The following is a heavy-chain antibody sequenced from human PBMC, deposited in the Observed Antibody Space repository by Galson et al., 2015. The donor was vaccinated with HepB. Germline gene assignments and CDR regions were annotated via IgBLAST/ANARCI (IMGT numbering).Heavy chain of an antibody. D-gene: IGHD6-19*01. CDR3: ARSTGWYPDH. Sequence: SLRLSCAASGFTFKNYWMNWVRQTPGKGLEWVANINQGGNEKYYVDSVKGRFTISRDNAKNSLYLQMSSLGVEDTAVYYCARSTGWYPDHWGQGTLVTVSS. V-gene: IGHV3-7*03. CDR2: INQGGNEK. J-gene: IGHJ4*02. CDR1: GFTFKNYW.